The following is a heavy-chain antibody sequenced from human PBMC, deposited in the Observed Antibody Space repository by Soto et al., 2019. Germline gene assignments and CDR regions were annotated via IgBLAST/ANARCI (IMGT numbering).Heavy chain of an antibody. CDR3: AREGPSDDELDY. J-gene: IGHJ4*02. Sequence: QVQLVESGGGVVQPGRSLRLSCAASGFTFSSYGMHWVRQAPGKGLEWVAVICYDGSNKYYADSVKGRFTISRDNSKNTRYLQLNSLRAEDTAVYYCAREGPSDDELDYWGQGTLVTVSS. V-gene: IGHV3-33*01. CDR2: ICYDGSNK. CDR1: GFTFSSYG. D-gene: IGHD3-3*01.